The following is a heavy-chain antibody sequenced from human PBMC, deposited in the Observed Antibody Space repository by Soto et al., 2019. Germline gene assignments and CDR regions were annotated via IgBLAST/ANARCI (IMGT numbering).Heavy chain of an antibody. CDR2: INAGNGNT. Sequence: QVQLVQSGAEVKKPGASVKVSCKASGYTFTSYAMHWVRQAPGQRLEWMGWINAGNGNTKYSQKFQGRVHITRDTSASTAYMELSSLRSEDTAVYYCARDRLTGYNWFDPWGQGTLVTVSS. CDR1: GYTFTSYA. V-gene: IGHV1-3*01. D-gene: IGHD7-27*01. J-gene: IGHJ5*02. CDR3: ARDRLTGYNWFDP.